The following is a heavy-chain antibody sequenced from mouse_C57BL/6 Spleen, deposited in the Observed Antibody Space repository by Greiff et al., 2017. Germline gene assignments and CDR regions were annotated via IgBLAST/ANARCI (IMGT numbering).Heavy chain of an antibody. CDR3: ARYYYVSSYGYFDV. D-gene: IGHD1-1*01. CDR1: GYAFSSSW. Sequence: QVQLQQSGPELVKPGASVKISCKASGYAFSSSWMNWVKQRPGKGLERIGRIYPGEGDTNTHGKFKGKATLTADKSSSTAYMQLSSLTSEVSAVYFCARYYYVSSYGYFDVWGTGTTVTVSS. V-gene: IGHV1-82*01. CDR2: IYPGEGDT. J-gene: IGHJ1*03.